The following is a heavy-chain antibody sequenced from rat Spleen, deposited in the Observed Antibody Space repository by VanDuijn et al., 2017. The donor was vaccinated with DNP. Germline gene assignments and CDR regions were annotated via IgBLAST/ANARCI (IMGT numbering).Heavy chain of an antibody. CDR3: ARGGRSYFDY. CDR1: GFTFSTYW. J-gene: IGHJ2*01. D-gene: IGHD1-11*01. Sequence: EVQLVESGGDLVQPGRSLKLSCVASGFTFSTYWMYWIRQAPGKGLEWVASINNDGGSTYYRDSVKGRFTVSRDNAKSTLYLQMDSLRSEDTATYYCARGGRSYFDYWGQGVMVTVSS. V-gene: IGHV5-31*01. CDR2: INNDGGST.